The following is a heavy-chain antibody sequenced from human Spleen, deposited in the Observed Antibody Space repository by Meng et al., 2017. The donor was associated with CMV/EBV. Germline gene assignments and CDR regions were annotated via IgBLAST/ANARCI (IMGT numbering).Heavy chain of an antibody. J-gene: IGHJ5*02. CDR1: GGSVSSGNYF. Sequence: TGSGGSVSSGNYFWSWIRQPPGKGLEWIGYIYYSGSTNYNPSLKSRVTISVDTSKNQFSLTLTSVTAADTAVYYCARYYGSGRGWFDPWGQGTLVTVSS. CDR3: ARYYGSGRGWFDP. D-gene: IGHD3-10*01. V-gene: IGHV4-61*01. CDR2: IYYSGST.